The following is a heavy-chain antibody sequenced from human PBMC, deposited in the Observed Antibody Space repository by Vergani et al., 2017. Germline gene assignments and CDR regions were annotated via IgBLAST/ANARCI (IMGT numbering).Heavy chain of an antibody. D-gene: IGHD6-13*01. J-gene: IGHJ4*02. CDR3: ARGGSSSWYCDY. CDR1: GCSISSYY. Sequence: QVQLQESGPGLVKPSETLSLTCTVSGCSISSYYWSWIRQPPGKGLEWIGYIYYSGSTNYNPSLKSRVTISVDTTKNQFSLKLSSVTAADTAMYYCARGGSSSWYCDYWGQGTLVTVSS. CDR2: IYYSGST. V-gene: IGHV4-59*01.